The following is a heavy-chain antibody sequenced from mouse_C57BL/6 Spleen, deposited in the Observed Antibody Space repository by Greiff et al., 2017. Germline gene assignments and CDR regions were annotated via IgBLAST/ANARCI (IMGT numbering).Heavy chain of an antibody. V-gene: IGHV1-55*01. J-gene: IGHJ2*01. CDR2: IYPGGGST. CDR1: GFTFTSYW. Sequence: VQLQQPGAELVKPGASVKMSCAASGFTFTSYWITWVRQRPGQGLEWIGDIYPGGGSTYYNENVKSQATLTVDPSSSTAYMQLSSLTSEDSAVYYCARSGYWGYPDYWGKGTTLTVSS. D-gene: IGHD2-14*01. CDR3: ARSGYWGYPDY.